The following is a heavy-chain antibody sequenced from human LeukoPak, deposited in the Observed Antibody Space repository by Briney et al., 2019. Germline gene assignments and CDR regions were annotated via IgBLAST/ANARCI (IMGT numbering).Heavy chain of an antibody. J-gene: IGHJ4*02. D-gene: IGHD7-27*01. V-gene: IGHV1-8*01. CDR1: GYTFVSYD. Sequence: ASVKVSCKASGYTFVSYDINWVRQATGQGPEWMGWMSPKSGNTGYAQKFQGRVTMTRDTSINTAYMKLSGLISEDTAVYYCTRGPPNWGYDFWGQGTLVTVSS. CDR2: MSPKSGNT. CDR3: TRGPPNWGYDF.